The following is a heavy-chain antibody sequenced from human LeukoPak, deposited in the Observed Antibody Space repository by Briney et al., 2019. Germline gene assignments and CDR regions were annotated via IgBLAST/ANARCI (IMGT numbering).Heavy chain of an antibody. J-gene: IGHJ4*02. D-gene: IGHD6-13*01. CDR1: GGSISSSNW. CDR3: ASRPPGYSSSWYYFDY. CDR2: IYHSGST. Sequence: PSETLSLTCAVSGGSISSSNWWSWVRQPPGKGLEWIGEIYHSGSTNYNPSLKSRVTISVDTSKNQFSLKLSSVTAADTAVYYCASRPPGYSSSWYYFDYWGQGTLVTVSS. V-gene: IGHV4-4*02.